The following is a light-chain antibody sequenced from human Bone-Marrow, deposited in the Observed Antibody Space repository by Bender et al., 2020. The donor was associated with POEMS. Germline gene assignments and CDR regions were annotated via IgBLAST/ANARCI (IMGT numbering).Light chain of an antibody. CDR3: SSYTNNSTVLYLL. CDR1: SSDVGTYIF. Sequence: QSVLTQPPSVSGAPGQRVTISCTGTSSDVGTYIFVSWYQQHPGKGPKLMIYEASKRPSGVSNRFSGSKSGNTASLTISGLQAEDEATYYCSSYTNNSTVLYLLFGGGTKLTVL. CDR2: EAS. V-gene: IGLV2-14*02. J-gene: IGLJ3*02.